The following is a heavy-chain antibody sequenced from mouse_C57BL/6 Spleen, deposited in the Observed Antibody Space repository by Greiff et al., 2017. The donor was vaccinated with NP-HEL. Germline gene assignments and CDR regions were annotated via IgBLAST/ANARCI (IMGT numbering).Heavy chain of an antibody. CDR2: ILPGSGTT. CDR1: GYTFTGYW. V-gene: IGHV1-9*01. CDR3: AIQSDYDGAMDY. J-gene: IGHJ4*01. D-gene: IGHD2-4*01. Sequence: LQQSGASVKLSCKATGYTFTGYWIEWVKQRPGHGLEWIGEILPGSGTTNYNEKFKGKATFTSDTSSNTAYMQLSSLTTEDSAIYYCAIQSDYDGAMDYWGQGTSVTVSS.